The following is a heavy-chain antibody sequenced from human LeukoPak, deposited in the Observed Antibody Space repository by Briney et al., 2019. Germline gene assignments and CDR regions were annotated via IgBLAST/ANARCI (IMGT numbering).Heavy chain of an antibody. V-gene: IGHV4-39*07. D-gene: IGHD6-19*01. Sequence: PSETLSLTCTVSGGSISSSSYYWGWIRQPPGKGLEWIGSIYYSGSTYYNPSLKSRVTISVDTSKNQFSLKLSSVTAADTAVYYCARDGGSSGWYAVWGQGTLVTVSS. CDR2: IYYSGST. CDR1: GGSISSSSYY. CDR3: ARDGGSSGWYAV. J-gene: IGHJ4*02.